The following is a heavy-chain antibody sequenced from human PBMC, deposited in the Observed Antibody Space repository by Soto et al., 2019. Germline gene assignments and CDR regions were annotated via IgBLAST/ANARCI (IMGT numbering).Heavy chain of an antibody. J-gene: IGHJ4*02. D-gene: IGHD1-26*01. Sequence: SVKVSCKASGGTFSSYSINWVRQAPGQGLEWMGEIIPIFGTANYAQKFQGRVTITADESTSTAYMELSSLRSEDTAVYYCARDGGRHSGGIDYWGQGXLVTVSS. CDR3: ARDGGRHSGGIDY. CDR1: GGTFSSYS. V-gene: IGHV1-69*13. CDR2: IIPIFGTA.